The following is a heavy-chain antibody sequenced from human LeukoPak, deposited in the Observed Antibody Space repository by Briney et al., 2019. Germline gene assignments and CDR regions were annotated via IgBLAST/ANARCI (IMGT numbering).Heavy chain of an antibody. CDR2: INHSGST. J-gene: IGHJ3*02. Sequence: KPSETLSLTCAVYGGSFSGYYWSWIRQPPGKGLEWIGEINHSGSTNYNPSLKSRVTISVDTSKNQFSLKLSSVTAADTAVYYCARGLPSFVWDPDAFDIWGQGTMVTVSS. V-gene: IGHV4-34*01. CDR1: GGSFSGYY. D-gene: IGHD1-26*01. CDR3: ARGLPSFVWDPDAFDI.